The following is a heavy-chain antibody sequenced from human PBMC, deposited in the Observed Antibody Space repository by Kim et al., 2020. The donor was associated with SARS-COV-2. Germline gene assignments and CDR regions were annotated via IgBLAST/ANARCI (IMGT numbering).Heavy chain of an antibody. J-gene: IGHJ4*02. Sequence: SPSFQGQVTISADKSISTAYLQWSSLKASDTAMYYCARQSEAAAGTEKDYWGQGTLVTVSS. V-gene: IGHV5-51*01. D-gene: IGHD6-13*01. CDR3: ARQSEAAAGTEKDY.